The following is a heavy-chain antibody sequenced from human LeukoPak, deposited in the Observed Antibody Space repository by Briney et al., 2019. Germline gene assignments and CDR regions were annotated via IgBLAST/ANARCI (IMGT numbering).Heavy chain of an antibody. CDR1: GFTVSSNY. V-gene: IGHV3-53*01. J-gene: IGHJ3*02. CDR2: IYSGGST. CDR3: AKRIVGGPYAFDI. D-gene: IGHD1-26*01. Sequence: GGSLRLSCAASGFTVSSNYMSWVRQAPGKGLEWVSVIYSGGSTYYADSVKGRFTISRDSSKNTLYLQMNSLRAEDTAVYYCAKRIVGGPYAFDIWGQGTMVTVSS.